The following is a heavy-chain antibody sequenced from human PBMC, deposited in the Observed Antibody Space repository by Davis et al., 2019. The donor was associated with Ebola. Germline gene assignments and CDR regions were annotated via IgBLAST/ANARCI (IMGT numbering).Heavy chain of an antibody. Sequence: PGGSLRLSCAVYGGSFSGYYWSWIRQPPGKGLEWIGEINHSGSTNYNPSLKSRVTMSVDTSKNQFSLKLSSVTAADTAVYYCARGQWLQWVDYWGQGTLVTVSS. D-gene: IGHD5-24*01. V-gene: IGHV4-34*01. J-gene: IGHJ4*02. CDR2: INHSGST. CDR3: ARGQWLQWVDY. CDR1: GGSFSGYY.